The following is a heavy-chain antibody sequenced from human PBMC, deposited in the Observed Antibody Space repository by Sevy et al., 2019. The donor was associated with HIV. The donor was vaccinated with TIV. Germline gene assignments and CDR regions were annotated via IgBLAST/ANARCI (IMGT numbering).Heavy chain of an antibody. CDR1: GFTFSSYA. J-gene: IGHJ4*02. D-gene: IGHD1-1*01. V-gene: IGHV3-30*04. Sequence: GGSLRLSCAASGFTFSSYAMHWVRQAPGKGLEWVAVISYDGSNKYYADSVKGRFTISRDNSKNTLYLQMNSLRAEDTAVYYCARRPIWTYYFDYWGQRTLVTVSS. CDR2: ISYDGSNK. CDR3: ARRPIWTYYFDY.